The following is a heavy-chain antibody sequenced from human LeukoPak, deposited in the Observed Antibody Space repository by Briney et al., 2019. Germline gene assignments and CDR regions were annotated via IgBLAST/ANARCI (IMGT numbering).Heavy chain of an antibody. CDR1: GDSVGSGPNY. CDR2: VYGGGHA. V-gene: IGHV4-30-2*06. CDR3: AEATGEAAAARH. Sequence: SESLSLTCTVSGDSVGSGPNYWSWIRQSPMKGLEWIGWVYGGGHAYHNPSLLGRATISLDKSKNQFSLTLTSVTAADTAVYYCAEATGEAAAARHWGPGTLVTVSS. D-gene: IGHD6-25*01. J-gene: IGHJ1*01.